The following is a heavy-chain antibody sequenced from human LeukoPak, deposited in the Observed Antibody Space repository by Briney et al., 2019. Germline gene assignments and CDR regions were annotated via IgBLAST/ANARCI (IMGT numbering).Heavy chain of an antibody. CDR1: GFTVSSNY. CDR3: ARGSGSFSGGFDY. V-gene: IGHV3-66*01. J-gene: IGHJ4*02. Sequence: GGSLRLSCVVSGFTVSSNYMSWVRQAPGKGLEWVSVIYSGGSTYYADSVKGRFAISRDNSKNTLYLQMNSLRAEDTAVYYCARGSGSFSGGFDYWGQGTLVTVSS. CDR2: IYSGGST. D-gene: IGHD1-26*01.